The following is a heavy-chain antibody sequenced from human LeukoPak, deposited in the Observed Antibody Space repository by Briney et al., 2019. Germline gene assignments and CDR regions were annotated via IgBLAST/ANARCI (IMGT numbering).Heavy chain of an antibody. V-gene: IGHV4-39*01. CDR1: GGSISSSSYY. Sequence: SETLSLTCTVSGGSISSSSYYWGRIRQPPGKGLEWIGSIYYSGSTYYNPSLKSRVTISVDTSKNQFSLKLSSVTAADTAVYYCARHKYDFWSGYYLYYFDYWGQGTLVTVSS. CDR3: ARHKYDFWSGYYLYYFDY. D-gene: IGHD3-3*01. CDR2: IYYSGST. J-gene: IGHJ4*02.